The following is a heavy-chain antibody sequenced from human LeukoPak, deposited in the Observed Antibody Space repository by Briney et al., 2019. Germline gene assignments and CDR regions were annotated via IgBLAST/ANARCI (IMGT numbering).Heavy chain of an antibody. CDR3: ATGGHDLDFWRFDL. Sequence: PGGSLRLSCAASGFSFSDSAVSWVRHSPGEGLKWVSSISDTGGRTYYADSVKGRFTITRDNSRNTVNLQMNSLGAGDTARYYCATGGHDLDFWRFDLWGQGILVIVSS. V-gene: IGHV3-23*01. D-gene: IGHD3-3*01. CDR2: ISDTGGRT. CDR1: GFSFSDSA. J-gene: IGHJ5*02.